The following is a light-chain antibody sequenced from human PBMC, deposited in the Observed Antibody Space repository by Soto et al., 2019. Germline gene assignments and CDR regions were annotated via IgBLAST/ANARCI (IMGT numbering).Light chain of an antibody. CDR3: QQRSNWPPEGT. CDR2: DAS. J-gene: IGKJ1*01. V-gene: IGKV3-11*01. Sequence: EIVLTQSPATLSLSPGERATLSCRASQSVSSYLAWYQQKPGQAPRLLIYDASNRATGIPARFGGSGSGTDFTLTISSLEPEDFAVYYCQQRSNWPPEGTFGQGTKVEIK. CDR1: QSVSSY.